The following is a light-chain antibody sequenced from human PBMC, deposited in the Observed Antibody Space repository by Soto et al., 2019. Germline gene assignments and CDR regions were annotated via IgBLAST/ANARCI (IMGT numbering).Light chain of an antibody. V-gene: IGKV1-9*01. Sequence: DIPLTQSPSFLSASVGDRVTITCRASEDISTYLNWYHQKPGKIPKLLISDASTLQSGVPSRISGSGSGTECSLTISGLQPEDVSTYYCQHFMSYPITFGQGTLLEI. CDR1: EDISTY. J-gene: IGKJ5*01. CDR3: QHFMSYPIT. CDR2: DAS.